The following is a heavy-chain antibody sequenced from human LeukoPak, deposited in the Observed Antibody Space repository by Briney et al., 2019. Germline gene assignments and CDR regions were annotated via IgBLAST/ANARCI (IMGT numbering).Heavy chain of an antibody. CDR1: GGTFSSYA. J-gene: IGHJ5*02. CDR2: IIPIFGTA. D-gene: IGHD6-19*01. Sequence: GASVKVSCKASGGTFSSYAISWVRQAPGQGLEWMGGIIPIFGTANYAQKFQGRVTITTDESTSTAYMELSSLRSEDTAVYYCARHPTLSSAWYTWFDPWGQGTLVIVAS. CDR3: ARHPTLSSAWYTWFDP. V-gene: IGHV1-69*05.